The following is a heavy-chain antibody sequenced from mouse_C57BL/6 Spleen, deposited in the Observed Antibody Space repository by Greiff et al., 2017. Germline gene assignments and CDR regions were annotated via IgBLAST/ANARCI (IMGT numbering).Heavy chain of an antibody. Sequence: QVQLQQSGAELVMPGASVKLSCKASGYTFTSYWMHWVKQRPGQGLEWIGEIDPSDSYTNYNQKFKGKSTLTVDKSSSTAYMQLSSLTSEDSAVYYCAREGASMIKGYFDYWGQGTTLTVSS. CDR3: AREGASMIKGYFDY. CDR2: IDPSDSYT. V-gene: IGHV1-69*01. D-gene: IGHD2-4*01. CDR1: GYTFTSYW. J-gene: IGHJ2*01.